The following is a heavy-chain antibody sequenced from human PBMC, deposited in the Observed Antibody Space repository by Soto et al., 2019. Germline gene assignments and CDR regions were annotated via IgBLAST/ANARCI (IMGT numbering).Heavy chain of an antibody. CDR1: GGSISSSNW. CDR2: IYHSGST. V-gene: IGHV4-4*02. J-gene: IGHJ4*02. D-gene: IGHD3-22*01. Sequence: QVQLQESGPGLVKPSGTLSLTCAVSGGSISSSNWWSWVRQPPGKGLEWIGEIYHSGSTNYNPSLKSRVTIPVDKHKNQISLKLNSVTAADTAVYYCASRKAYYDSSGYYYAVDYWGQGPLVTVSS. CDR3: ASRKAYYDSSGYYYAVDY.